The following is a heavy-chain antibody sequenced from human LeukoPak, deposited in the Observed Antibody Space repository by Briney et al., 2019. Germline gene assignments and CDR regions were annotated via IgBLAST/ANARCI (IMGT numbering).Heavy chain of an antibody. D-gene: IGHD6-19*01. V-gene: IGHV4-34*01. CDR2: INHSGST. CDR1: GGSFSGDY. Sequence: SETLSLTCAVYGGSFSGDYWNWIRQPPGKGLEWMGEINHSGSTNSNPSLKSRGTISVDRSKNQFSLKLSSVTAADTAVYYCARRPRYSSGWYYFDSWGQGTLVTVSS. J-gene: IGHJ4*02. CDR3: ARRPRYSSGWYYFDS.